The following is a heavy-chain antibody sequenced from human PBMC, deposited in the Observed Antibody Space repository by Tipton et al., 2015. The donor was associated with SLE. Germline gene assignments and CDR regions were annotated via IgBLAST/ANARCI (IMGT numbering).Heavy chain of an antibody. J-gene: IGHJ4*02. CDR2: IYYSGRT. V-gene: IGHV4-59*01. CDR1: GGSINSYY. CDR3: ASGEPPDS. Sequence: TLSLTCTVYGGSINSYYWSWIRQPPGKGLEWIGYIYYSGRTNYNPSLKSRVTISVDTSKNQFSLKLSSVTAADTAVYYCASGEPPDSWGQGPLVTVSS.